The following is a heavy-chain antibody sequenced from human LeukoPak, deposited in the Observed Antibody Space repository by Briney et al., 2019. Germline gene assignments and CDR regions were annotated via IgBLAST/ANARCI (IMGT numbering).Heavy chain of an antibody. CDR1: GGTFSSYA. CDR2: IIPILGIA. CDR3: ARVTVTTFPRDYYYYYGMDV. J-gene: IGHJ6*02. V-gene: IGHV1-69*04. D-gene: IGHD4-11*01. Sequence: SVKVSCKASGGTFSSYAISWVRQAPGQGVEWMGRIIPILGIANYAQKFQGRVTITADKSTSTAYMELSSLRSEDTAVYYCARVTVTTFPRDYYYYYGMDVWGQGTTVTVSS.